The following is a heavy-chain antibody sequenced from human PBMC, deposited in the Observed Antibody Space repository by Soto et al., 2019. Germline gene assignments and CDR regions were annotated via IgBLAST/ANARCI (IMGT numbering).Heavy chain of an antibody. CDR2: INPNSGGT. Sequence: QVQLVQSGAEVKKPGASVKVSCKASGYTFTGYYMHWVRQAPGQGLEWMGWINPNSGGTNYAQKFQGRVTMTRDTSISTAYMELIRLRSDDTAVYYCAREGTEYSSSSSWFDPWGQGTLVTVSS. CDR1: GYTFTGYY. V-gene: IGHV1-2*02. J-gene: IGHJ5*02. D-gene: IGHD6-6*01. CDR3: AREGTEYSSSSSWFDP.